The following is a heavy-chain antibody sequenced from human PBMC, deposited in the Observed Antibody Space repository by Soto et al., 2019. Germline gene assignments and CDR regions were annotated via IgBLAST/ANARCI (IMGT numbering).Heavy chain of an antibody. D-gene: IGHD1-26*01. J-gene: IGHJ4*02. CDR1: GDSVSSGSYY. V-gene: IGHV4-61*01. CDR2: IYYSGST. Sequence: QVQLQESGPGLVKPSETLSLTCTVSGDSVSSGSYYWNWIRQPPGKGLEWIGYIYYSGSTNDNPSLKSRVTISVDTSKNQFSLKLSSVTPADTAVYYCARDKVGARLFDYWGQGTLVTVSS. CDR3: ARDKVGARLFDY.